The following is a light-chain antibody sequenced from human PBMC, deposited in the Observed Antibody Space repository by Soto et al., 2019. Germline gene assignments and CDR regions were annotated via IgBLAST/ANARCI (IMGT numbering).Light chain of an antibody. CDR2: DAS. V-gene: IGKV1-5*01. CDR1: QSISSW. J-gene: IGKJ1*01. Sequence: DIQMTQSPSTLSASVGDRVTITCWASQSISSWLAWYQQKPGKAPKLLIYDASSLESGVPSRFSGSGSWTEFTLTISSLQPDDFATYYCQQYNSYSPWTFCQGTKVEIK. CDR3: QQYNSYSPWT.